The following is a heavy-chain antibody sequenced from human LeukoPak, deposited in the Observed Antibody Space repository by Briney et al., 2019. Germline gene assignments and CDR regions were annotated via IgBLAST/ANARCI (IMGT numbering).Heavy chain of an antibody. V-gene: IGHV3-48*01. J-gene: IGHJ6*02. CDR1: GFTFSSYS. CDR2: ISSSSSTI. D-gene: IGHD3-9*01. Sequence: GGSLRLSCAASGFTFSSYSMNWVRQAPGKGLEWVSYISSSSSTIYYADSVKGRFTISRDNAKNSLYLQMNSLRAEDTAVYYCAKTPSLRYFDWSPYYGMDVWGQGTTVTVSS. CDR3: AKTPSLRYFDWSPYYGMDV.